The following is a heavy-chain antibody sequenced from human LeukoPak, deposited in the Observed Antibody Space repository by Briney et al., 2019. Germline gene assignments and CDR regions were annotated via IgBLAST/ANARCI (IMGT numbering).Heavy chain of an antibody. CDR2: IYYSGST. Sequence: SETLSLTCTVSGGSISSGGYYWSWIRQHPGKGLEWIGYIYYSGSTCYNPSLKSRVTISVDTSKNQFSLKLSSVTAADTAVYYCARDLRQWLPTLGNYYYYGMDVWGQGTTVTVSS. J-gene: IGHJ6*02. V-gene: IGHV4-31*03. CDR3: ARDLRQWLPTLGNYYYYGMDV. D-gene: IGHD6-19*01. CDR1: GGSISSGGYY.